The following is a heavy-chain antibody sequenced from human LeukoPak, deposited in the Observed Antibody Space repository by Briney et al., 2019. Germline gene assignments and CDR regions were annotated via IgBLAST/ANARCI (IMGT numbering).Heavy chain of an antibody. D-gene: IGHD2-8*01. Sequence: GGSLRLSCAASGFTFYDSALHWVRHAPGKGLEWVSLISWNGGATYYADSVQGRFTISRDNSKNALYLQMNSLRPEDTAFYYCAKDICTNGGWRNFFDFGGQGTLVTVPS. CDR1: GFTFYDSA. V-gene: IGHV3-43*01. CDR3: AKDICTNGGWRNFFDF. J-gene: IGHJ4*02. CDR2: ISWNGGAT.